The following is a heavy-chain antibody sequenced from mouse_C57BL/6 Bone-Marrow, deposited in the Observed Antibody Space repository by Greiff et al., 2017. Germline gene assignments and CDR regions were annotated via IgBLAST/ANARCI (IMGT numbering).Heavy chain of an antibody. D-gene: IGHD1-1*01. V-gene: IGHV1-53*01. CDR1: GYTFTSYW. J-gene: IGHJ4*01. CDR3: ARRRSYYYGSSYFDY. CDR2: IDPSNGGT. Sequence: QVQLQQPGTELVKPGASVKLSCKASGYTFTSYWMHWVKQRPGQGLEWIGNIDPSNGGTNYNEKFKSKATLTVDKSSSTAYMQLSSLTSEDSAVYYCARRRSYYYGSSYFDYWGQGTSVTVSS.